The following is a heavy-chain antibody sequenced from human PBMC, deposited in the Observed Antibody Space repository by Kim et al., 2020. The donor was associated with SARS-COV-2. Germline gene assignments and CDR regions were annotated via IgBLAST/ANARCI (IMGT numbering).Heavy chain of an antibody. Sequence: ASVKVSCKASGDTFTGYYMNWVRQAPGQGLEWMGRINPNSGGTNYAEKFQDRVTMTRDTSISTAYMELSRLKSDDTAVYYCARGGRSSGWPASTGMDVWGQGTTVTV. CDR1: GDTFTGYY. CDR3: ARGGRSSGWPASTGMDV. J-gene: IGHJ6*02. CDR2: INPNSGGT. V-gene: IGHV1-2*06. D-gene: IGHD6-19*01.